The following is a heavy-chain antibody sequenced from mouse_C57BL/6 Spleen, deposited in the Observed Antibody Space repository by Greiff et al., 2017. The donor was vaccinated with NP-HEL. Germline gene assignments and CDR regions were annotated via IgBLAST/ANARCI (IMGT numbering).Heavy chain of an antibody. Sequence: VQLKESGGGLVKPGGSLKLSCAASGFTFSSYAMSWVRQTPEKRLEWVATISDGGSYTYYPDNVKGRFTISRDNAKNNLYLQMSHLKSEDTAMYYCARGGWLLPMDYWGQGTSVTVSS. J-gene: IGHJ4*01. CDR3: ARGGWLLPMDY. D-gene: IGHD2-3*01. CDR2: ISDGGSYT. V-gene: IGHV5-4*01. CDR1: GFTFSSYA.